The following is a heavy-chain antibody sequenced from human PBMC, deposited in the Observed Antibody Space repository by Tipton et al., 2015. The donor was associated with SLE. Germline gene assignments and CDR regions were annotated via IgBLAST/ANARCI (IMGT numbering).Heavy chain of an antibody. CDR1: GYSFTSYW. J-gene: IGHJ3*02. V-gene: IGHV5-51*01. D-gene: IGHD6-19*01. CDR2: IYPGDSDT. CDR3: ARVPDSRGWDGAFDT. Sequence: QLVQSGAEVKKPGESLKISCKGSGYSFTSYWIGWVRQMPGKGLEWMGIIYPGDSDTRYSPSFQGQVTISADKSISTAYLQWSSLKASDTAVYYCARVPDSRGWDGAFDTWGQGTMVTVSS.